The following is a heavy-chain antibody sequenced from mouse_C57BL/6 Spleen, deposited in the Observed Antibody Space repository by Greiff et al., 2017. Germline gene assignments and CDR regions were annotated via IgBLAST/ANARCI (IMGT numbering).Heavy chain of an antibody. CDR2: IYPGDGDT. CDR3: AGAEGCYWYFDV. V-gene: IGHV1-82*01. CDR1: GYAFSSSW. D-gene: IGHD3-3*01. J-gene: IGHJ1*03. Sequence: QVQLQQSGPELVKPGASVKISCKASGYAFSSSWMNWVKQRPGKGLEWIGRIYPGDGDTNYNGKFKGKATLTADKSSSTAYMQLSSLTSEDSAFYCCAGAEGCYWYFDVWGTGTTVTVSS.